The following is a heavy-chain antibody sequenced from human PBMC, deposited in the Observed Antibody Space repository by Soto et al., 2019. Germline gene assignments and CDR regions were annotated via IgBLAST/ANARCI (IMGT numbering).Heavy chain of an antibody. J-gene: IGHJ4*02. D-gene: IGHD4-17*01. V-gene: IGHV4-59*08. CDR2: IYYSGST. CDR3: ARRYGTLFDY. Sequence: SETLSLTCTVSGGSISSYYWSWIRQPPGKGLEWIGYIYYSGSTNYNPSLKSRVTISVDTSKNQFSLKLSSVTAADTAVYYCARRYGTLFDYWGQGTLVTSPQ. CDR1: GGSISSYY.